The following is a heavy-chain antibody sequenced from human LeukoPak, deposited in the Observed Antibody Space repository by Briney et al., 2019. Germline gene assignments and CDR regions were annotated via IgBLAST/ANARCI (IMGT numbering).Heavy chain of an antibody. V-gene: IGHV1-69*01. J-gene: IGHJ4*02. CDR2: IIPIFGTA. CDR3: ARGLLRYFDWSLNY. CDR1: GGTFSSYA. Sequence: ASVKVSCKAPGGTFSSYAISWVRQAPGQGLEWMGGIIPIFGTANYAQKFQGRVTITADESTSTAYMELSSLRSEDTAVCYCARGLLRYFDWSLNYWGQGTLVTVSS. D-gene: IGHD3-9*01.